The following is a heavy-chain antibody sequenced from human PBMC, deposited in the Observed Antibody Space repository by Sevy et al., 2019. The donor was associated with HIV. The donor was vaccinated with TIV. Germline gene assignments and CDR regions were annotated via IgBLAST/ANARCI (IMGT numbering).Heavy chain of an antibody. CDR3: ARGEYNSGWYVDY. Sequence: SETLSLPCTVSGGSISSYYWNWIRQPAGKGLEWIGRIYTSGSTNYNPSLKSRVTMSIDTSKNQFSLKLSSVTAADTAVYYCARGEYNSGWYVDYWGQGTLVTVSS. J-gene: IGHJ4*02. CDR2: IYTSGST. V-gene: IGHV4-4*07. CDR1: GGSISSYY. D-gene: IGHD6-19*01.